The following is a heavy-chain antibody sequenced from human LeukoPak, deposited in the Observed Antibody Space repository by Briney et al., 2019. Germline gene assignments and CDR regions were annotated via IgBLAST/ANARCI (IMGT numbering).Heavy chain of an antibody. CDR1: GFTFSSYG. CDR2: IWYDGSNK. J-gene: IGHJ4*02. V-gene: IGHV3-33*01. CDR3: ARGPGDYVWGIYFDY. D-gene: IGHD3-16*01. Sequence: GGSLRLSCAASGFTFSSYGMHWVRQAPGKGLVWVAVIWYDGSNKYYADSVEGRFTISRDNSKNTLYLQMNSLRAEDTAVYYCARGPGDYVWGIYFDYWGQGTLVTVSS.